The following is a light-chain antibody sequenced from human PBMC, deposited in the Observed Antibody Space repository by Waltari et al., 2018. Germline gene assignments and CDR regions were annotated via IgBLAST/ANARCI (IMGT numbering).Light chain of an antibody. CDR3: QQYYVTPLT. CDR1: QRVLYNSNNYNY. J-gene: IGKJ4*01. CDR2: WAS. Sequence: DIVMTQSPDSLAVPLGERATISCKSSQRVLYNSNNYNYLAWFQQKPGQPPKLLIYWASTRESGVPDRFSGSGSGTDFTLTITSLQAEDVAVYYCQQYYVTPLTFGGGTKVEVK. V-gene: IGKV4-1*01.